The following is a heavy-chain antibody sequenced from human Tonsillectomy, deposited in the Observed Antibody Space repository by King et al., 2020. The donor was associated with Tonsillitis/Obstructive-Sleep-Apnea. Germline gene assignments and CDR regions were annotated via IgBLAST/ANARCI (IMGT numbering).Heavy chain of an antibody. CDR3: AKDMHDFWSGAGYYYHMDV. CDR2: ISGDVGSK. Sequence: QLVQSGGGVVQPGGSLRLSCAASGFTFEDYAMHWVRQAPGKGLEWVSLISGDVGSKYYADSVKGRFTISRDNRKNSLYLKMNSLRTGDTALYSCAKDMHDFWSGAGYYYHMDVWGKGTTVTASS. V-gene: IGHV3-43*02. J-gene: IGHJ6*03. D-gene: IGHD3-3*01. CDR1: GFTFEDYA.